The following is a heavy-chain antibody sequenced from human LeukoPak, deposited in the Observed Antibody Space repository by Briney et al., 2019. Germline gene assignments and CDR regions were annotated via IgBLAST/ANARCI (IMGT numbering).Heavy chain of an antibody. J-gene: IGHJ4*02. V-gene: IGHV1-69*13. CDR3: ARSIAVAGRTAYYFDY. Sequence: SVKVSCKASGGTFSSYAISWVRQAPGQGLEWMGGIIPIFGTANYAQKFQGRVTITADESTSTAYMELSSLRSEDTAVYYCARSIAVAGRTAYYFDYWGQGTLVTVSS. D-gene: IGHD6-19*01. CDR1: GGTFSSYA. CDR2: IIPIFGTA.